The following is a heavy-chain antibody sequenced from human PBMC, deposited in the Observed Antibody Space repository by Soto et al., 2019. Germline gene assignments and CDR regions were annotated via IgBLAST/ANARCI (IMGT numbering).Heavy chain of an antibody. J-gene: IGHJ6*02. CDR1: GYSFTKYW. CDR3: ARLLCGGDCYSGHYYGMDV. V-gene: IGHV5-51*01. Sequence: GESLKISCKGSGYSFTKYWIGWVRQMPGKGLEWMGIIYPGDSDTRYSPSFQGQVTISADKSISTAYLQWSSLKASDTAMYYCARLLCGGDCYSGHYYGMDVWGQGTTVTVSS. D-gene: IGHD2-21*02. CDR2: IYPGDSDT.